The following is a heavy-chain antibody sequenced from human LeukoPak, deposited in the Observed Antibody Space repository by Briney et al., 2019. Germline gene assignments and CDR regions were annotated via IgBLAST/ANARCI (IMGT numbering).Heavy chain of an antibody. CDR2: IRYDGSNK. D-gene: IGHD3-3*01. CDR1: GFTFSSYW. CDR3: VRDQYDFRSVDAFDI. V-gene: IGHV3-30*02. J-gene: IGHJ3*02. Sequence: QPGGSLRLSCAASGFTFSSYWMSWVRQAPGKGLEWVAFIRYDGSNKYYADSVKGRFTISRDNSKNTLYLQMNSLRAEGTAVYYCVRDQYDFRSVDAFDIWGQGTMVTVSS.